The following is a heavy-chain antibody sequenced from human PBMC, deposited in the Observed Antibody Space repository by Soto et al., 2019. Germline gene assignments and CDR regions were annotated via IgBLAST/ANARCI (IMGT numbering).Heavy chain of an antibody. V-gene: IGHV4-39*01. CDR3: ARRGLVGATTFDY. J-gene: IGHJ4*02. CDR1: GASISSGDYY. CDR2: IYYSGST. Sequence: SETLSLTCTVSGASISSGDYYWGWIRQPPGKGLECIGSIYYSGSTYYSPSLKSRVTISVDTSKNQFSLKLSSVTAADTAVYYCARRGLVGATTFDYWGQGTLVTVSS. D-gene: IGHD1-26*01.